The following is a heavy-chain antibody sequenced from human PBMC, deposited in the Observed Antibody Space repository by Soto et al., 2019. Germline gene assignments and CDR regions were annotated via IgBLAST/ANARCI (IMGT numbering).Heavy chain of an antibody. CDR3: ARVISYGYFDY. D-gene: IGHD1-26*01. Sequence: QVQLQESGPGLVKPSQTLSLTCTVAGGSISSGGYSWSWIRQLPGKGLEWIGYIYYSGSTYYNPSLKSRVTISVDTSKNQFSLKLSSVTAADTAVYYCARVISYGYFDYWGQGTLVTVSS. CDR1: GGSISSGGYS. J-gene: IGHJ4*02. V-gene: IGHV4-31*03. CDR2: IYYSGST.